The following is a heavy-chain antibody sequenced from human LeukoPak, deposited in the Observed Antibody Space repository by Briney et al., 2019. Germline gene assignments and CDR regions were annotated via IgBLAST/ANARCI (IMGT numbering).Heavy chain of an antibody. CDR2: IYWNDGK. Sequence: ESGPTLVNPTQTLTLTCTFSGFSLSTSGVAVGWFRQPPGGALEGLALIYWNDGKYYSPSLKSRLTIAKDTSKNQVVLTMTNMDPVDTATFYCARRRSPSNGDWFDPWGQGTLVTVSS. V-gene: IGHV2-5*01. CDR3: ARRRSPSNGDWFDP. CDR1: GFSLSTSGVA. J-gene: IGHJ5*02. D-gene: IGHD4-17*01.